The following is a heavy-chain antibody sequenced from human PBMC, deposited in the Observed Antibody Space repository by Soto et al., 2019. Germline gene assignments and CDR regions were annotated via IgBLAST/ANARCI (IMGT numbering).Heavy chain of an antibody. D-gene: IGHD3-22*01. CDR3: ARDETHPWDSSGYRGPRPLYYYYGMDV. J-gene: IGHJ6*02. CDR1: GGTFSSYA. CDR2: IIPIFGTA. V-gene: IGHV1-69*13. Sequence: ASVKVSCKASGGTFSSYAISWVRQAPGQGLEWMGGIIPIFGTANYAQKFQGRVTITADESTSTAYMELSSLRSEDTAVYYCARDETHPWDSSGYRGPRPLYYYYGMDVWDQGTTVTVSS.